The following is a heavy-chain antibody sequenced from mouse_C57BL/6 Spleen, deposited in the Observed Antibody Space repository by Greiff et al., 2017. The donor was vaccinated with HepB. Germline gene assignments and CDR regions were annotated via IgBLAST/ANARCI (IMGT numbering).Heavy chain of an antibody. D-gene: IGHD1-1*01. Sequence: EVKLVESGGGLVKPGGSLKLSCAASGFTFSDYGMHWVRQAPEKGLEWVAYISSGSSTIYYADTVKGRFTISRDNAKNTLFLQMTSLRSEDTAMYYCARLLRPWYFDVWGTGTTVTVSS. J-gene: IGHJ1*03. CDR1: GFTFSDYG. CDR2: ISSGSSTI. CDR3: ARLLRPWYFDV. V-gene: IGHV5-17*01.